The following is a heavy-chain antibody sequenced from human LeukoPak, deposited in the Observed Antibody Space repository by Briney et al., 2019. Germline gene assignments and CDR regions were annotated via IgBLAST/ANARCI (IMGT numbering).Heavy chain of an antibody. J-gene: IGHJ6*02. CDR3: ATYGSVPYYYGMDV. V-gene: IGHV1-24*01. CDR2: FDPEDGET. D-gene: IGHD3-10*01. CDR1: GYTLTELS. Sequence: ASVKVSCKVSGYTLTELSMHWVRQAPGKGLEWMGGFDPEDGETIYAQKFQGRVTMTEDTFTDTAYMELSSLRSEDTAVYYCATYGSVPYYYGMDVWGQGTTVTVSS.